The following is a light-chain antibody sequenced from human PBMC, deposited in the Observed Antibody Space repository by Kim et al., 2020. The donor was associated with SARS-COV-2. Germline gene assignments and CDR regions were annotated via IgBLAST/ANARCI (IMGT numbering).Light chain of an antibody. CDR1: GSDFGGYNY. CDR3: SSYTISTSRV. Sequence: QSALTQPASVSGSPGQSITISCTATGSDFGGYNYVSWYQQHPGKAPKLMIYDVSNRPSGVSNRFSGSKSGNTASLTISGLQAEDEADYYCSSYTISTSRVFGTGTKFTVL. CDR2: DVS. V-gene: IGLV2-14*03. J-gene: IGLJ1*01.